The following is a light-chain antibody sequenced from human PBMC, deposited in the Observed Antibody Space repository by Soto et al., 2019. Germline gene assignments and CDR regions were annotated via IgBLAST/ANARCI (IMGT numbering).Light chain of an antibody. J-gene: IGLJ3*02. CDR3: AAWDDSLNGYWV. CDR2: SNN. CDR1: SSNIGSNP. Sequence: QSVLTQPPSASGTPGQRVTISCSGSSSNIGSNPVNWYQQLPGTAPKLLIYSNNQRPSGVPDRFSGSKSGTSAFLAISGLQSEDEADYYCAAWDDSLNGYWVFGGGTKLTVL. V-gene: IGLV1-44*01.